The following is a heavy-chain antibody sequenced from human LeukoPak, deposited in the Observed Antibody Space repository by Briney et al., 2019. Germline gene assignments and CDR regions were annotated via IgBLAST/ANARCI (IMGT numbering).Heavy chain of an antibody. V-gene: IGHV1-46*01. Sequence: ASVKVSCKASGYTFTSYYMHWVRQAPGQGLEWMGVINPTGGSTNYAQKFQGRVTMTRDTSTSTVYMELTSLTSEDTAMYFCARTHDYVSSGLDYWGQGTLVTVSS. D-gene: IGHD3-22*01. CDR3: ARTHDYVSSGLDY. CDR1: GYTFTSYY. CDR2: INPTGGST. J-gene: IGHJ4*02.